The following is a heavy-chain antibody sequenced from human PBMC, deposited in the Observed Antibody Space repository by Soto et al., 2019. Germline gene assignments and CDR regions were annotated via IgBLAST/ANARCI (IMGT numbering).Heavy chain of an antibody. Sequence: ASETLSLTCAVSITNIYYFGWIRHPPGKGLEWIGSIYHSGSTYSNPSLKSRVTISVETSRNQSSLKLRSVTAADTAVYFCASPSSAYCSDPSCYVAPFNYWRQGIMVTVSS. CDR2: IYHSGST. V-gene: IGHV4-38-2*01. D-gene: IGHD2-2*01. CDR1: ITNIYY. CDR3: ASPSSAYCSDPSCYVAPFNY. J-gene: IGHJ4*02.